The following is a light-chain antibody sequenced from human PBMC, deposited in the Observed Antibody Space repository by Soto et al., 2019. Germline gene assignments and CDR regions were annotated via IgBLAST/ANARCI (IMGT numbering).Light chain of an antibody. CDR3: AAWDDSRNGVV. V-gene: IGLV1-44*01. CDR2: NNN. Sequence: QSVLTQPPSASGTPGQRVTIACSGSSSNIGSTTVKWYQQLPGTAPTLLIYNNNQRPSGVPDRFSGSKSGTSASLAISGLQSEDEADYYCAAWDDSRNGVVFGGGTKLTVL. CDR1: SSNIGSTT. J-gene: IGLJ3*02.